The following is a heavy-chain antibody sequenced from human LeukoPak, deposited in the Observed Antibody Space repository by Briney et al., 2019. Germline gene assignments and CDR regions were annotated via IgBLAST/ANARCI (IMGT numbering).Heavy chain of an antibody. CDR1: GFTFSSYS. V-gene: IGHV3-21*01. J-gene: IGHJ4*02. CDR2: ISSSSSYI. D-gene: IGHD3-10*01. CDR3: AKAGPGFGFDY. Sequence: GGSLRLSCAASGFTFSSYSMNWVRQAPGKGLEWVSSISSSSSYIYYADSVKGRFTISRDNAKNSLNLQMNSLRAEDTALYYCAKAGPGFGFDYWGQGTLVTVSS.